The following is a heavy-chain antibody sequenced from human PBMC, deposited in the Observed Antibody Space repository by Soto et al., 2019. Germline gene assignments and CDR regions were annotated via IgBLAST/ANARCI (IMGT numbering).Heavy chain of an antibody. CDR1: GGSISSYY. Sequence: SETLSLTCTVSGGSISSYYWSWIRQPPGKGLEWIGYIYYSGSTNYNPSLKSRVTISVDTSKNQFSLKLSSVTAADTAVYYCARLVLSWYRSAATSSWIYYFDYWGQGTLVTVSS. J-gene: IGHJ4*02. CDR3: ARLVLSWYRSAATSSWIYYFDY. V-gene: IGHV4-59*08. D-gene: IGHD6-13*01. CDR2: IYYSGST.